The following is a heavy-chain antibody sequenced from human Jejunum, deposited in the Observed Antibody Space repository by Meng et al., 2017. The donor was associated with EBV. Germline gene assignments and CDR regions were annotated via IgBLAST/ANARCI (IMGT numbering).Heavy chain of an antibody. CDR3: ARGRGYDYGDS. CDR2: MYYTGKA. V-gene: IGHV4-61*01. CDR1: GDAVSGYNY. J-gene: IGHJ5*02. D-gene: IGHD4/OR15-4a*01. Sequence: QVQLQGAGPGLVKPSETLSLTCSVSGDAVSGYNYWTWIRQPAGKGLEWIGNMYYTGKAIYKPSLQSRVTISVDTSKNQFSLRVTSVTAADTAIYYCARGRGYDYGDSWGQGTLVTVSS.